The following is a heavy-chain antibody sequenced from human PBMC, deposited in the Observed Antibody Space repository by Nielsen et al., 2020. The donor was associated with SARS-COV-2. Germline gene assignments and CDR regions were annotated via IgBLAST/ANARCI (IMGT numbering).Heavy chain of an antibody. CDR1: GYTFTSYA. CDR3: ARSPLFPTDSGFGELFNWYFDL. Sequence: ASVKVSCKASGYTFTSYAMHWVRQAPGQRLEWMGWINAGNGNTKYSQKFQGRVTITRDTSASTAYMELSSLRSEDTAVYYCARSPLFPTDSGFGELFNWYFDLWGRGTLVTVSS. V-gene: IGHV1-3*01. D-gene: IGHD3-10*01. CDR2: INAGNGNT. J-gene: IGHJ2*01.